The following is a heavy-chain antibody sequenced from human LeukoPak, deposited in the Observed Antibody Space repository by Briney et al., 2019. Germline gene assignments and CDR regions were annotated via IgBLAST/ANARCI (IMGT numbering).Heavy chain of an antibody. CDR2: INPNSGGA. CDR3: AVILGFGVFDY. J-gene: IGHJ4*02. Sequence: GASVKVSCKASGYTFTGYYMHWLRQAPGQGLECMGWINPNSGGANYAQKFHGRVTMTRNTSITTAYMELSRLSSDDTAVYYCAVILGFGVFDYWGQGTLVTAST. CDR1: GYTFTGYY. V-gene: IGHV1-2*02. D-gene: IGHD3/OR15-3a*01.